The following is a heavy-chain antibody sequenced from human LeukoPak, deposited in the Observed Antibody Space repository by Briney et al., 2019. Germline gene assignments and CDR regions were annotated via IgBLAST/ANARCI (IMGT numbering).Heavy chain of an antibody. J-gene: IGHJ4*02. CDR3: ASSEQNIVVVPAAANFDY. Sequence: PGGSLRLSCAASGFTFSSYGMHWVRQAPGKGLEWVAVISYDGSNKYYADSVKGRFTISRDNSKNTLYLQMNSLRAEDTAVYYCASSEQNIVVVPAAANFDYWGQGTLVTVSS. D-gene: IGHD2-2*01. CDR1: GFTFSSYG. CDR2: ISYDGSNK. V-gene: IGHV3-30*03.